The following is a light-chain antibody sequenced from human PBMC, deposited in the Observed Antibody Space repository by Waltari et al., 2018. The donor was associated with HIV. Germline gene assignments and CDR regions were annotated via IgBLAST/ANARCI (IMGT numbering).Light chain of an antibody. Sequence: QSVLTQPASVSGSPGQSITLSCTGTSSDVGGYNYVSWYQQHPANVPKLTIYEVNNRPSGVSNRFSGSKSGNTAFLTISRLQAEDEADYYCTSFRSGSTLEVFGTGTMVTVL. V-gene: IGLV2-14*01. CDR2: EVN. CDR3: TSFRSGSTLEV. J-gene: IGLJ1*01. CDR1: SSDVGGYNY.